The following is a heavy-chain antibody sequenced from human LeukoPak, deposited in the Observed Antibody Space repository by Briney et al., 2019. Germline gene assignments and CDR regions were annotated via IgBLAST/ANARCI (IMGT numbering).Heavy chain of an antibody. CDR3: AKPHYRGTSSSGWYYWHY. D-gene: IGHD6-19*01. CDR2: ISGSGGST. CDR1: GFTFSSYA. Sequence: GGSLRPSCAASGFTFSSYAMSWVRQAPGKGLEWVSAISGSGGSTYYADSVKGRFTISRDNSKNTLYLQMNSLRAEDTAVYYCAKPHYRGTSSSGWYYWHYWGQGTLVTVSS. V-gene: IGHV3-23*01. J-gene: IGHJ4*02.